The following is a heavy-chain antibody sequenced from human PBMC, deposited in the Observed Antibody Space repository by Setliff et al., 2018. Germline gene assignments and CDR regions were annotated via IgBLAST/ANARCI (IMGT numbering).Heavy chain of an antibody. CDR3: VREGYSEYFQD. D-gene: IGHD1-1*01. Sequence: KPSETLSLTCNVSGASVSSHYWDWIRQPPGKGLEWIGFISYSGITTYNVPLKSRVSISVDTSKNQLSLTLSSVTAADTAVYYCVREGYSEYFQDWGRGTLVTVSS. V-gene: IGHV4-59*02. CDR2: ISYSGIT. J-gene: IGHJ1*01. CDR1: GASVSSHY.